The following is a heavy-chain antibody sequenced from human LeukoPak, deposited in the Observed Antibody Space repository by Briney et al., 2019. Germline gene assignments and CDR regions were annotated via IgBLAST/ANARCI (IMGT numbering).Heavy chain of an antibody. CDR2: ISAYNGNT. CDR1: GYTFTSYG. Sequence: ASVKVSCKAPGYTFTSYGISWVRQAPGQGLEWMGWISAYNGNTNYAQKLQGRVTMTTDTSTSTAYMELRSLRSDDTAVYYCARSYSGYYYMDVWGKGTTVTISS. V-gene: IGHV1-18*01. D-gene: IGHD1-26*01. J-gene: IGHJ6*03. CDR3: ARSYSGYYYMDV.